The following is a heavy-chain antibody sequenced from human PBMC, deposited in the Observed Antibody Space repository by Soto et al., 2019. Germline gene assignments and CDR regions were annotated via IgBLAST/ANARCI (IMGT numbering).Heavy chain of an antibody. D-gene: IGHD3-9*01. Sequence: PSETLSLTCTVSGGSISSYYWSWIRQPPGKGLEWIGYIYYSGSTNYNPSLKSRVTISVDTSKNQFSLKLSSVTAADTAVYYCAGSSSYDILTGYSFDPWGQGTLVTVSS. CDR2: IYYSGST. CDR3: AGSSSYDILTGYSFDP. J-gene: IGHJ5*02. V-gene: IGHV4-59*01. CDR1: GGSISSYY.